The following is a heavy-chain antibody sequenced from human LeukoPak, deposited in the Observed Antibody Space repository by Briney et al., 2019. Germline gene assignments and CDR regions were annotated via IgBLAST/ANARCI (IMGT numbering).Heavy chain of an antibody. CDR2: ISYDGSNK. D-gene: IGHD1-7*01. J-gene: IGHJ4*02. Sequence: PERSLRLSCAASGFTFSSYGMHWVRQAPGKGLEWVAVISYDGSNKYYADSVKGRFTISRDNSKNTLYLQMNSLRAEDTAVFYCAKDGITGTLDYWGQGSLVTVSS. V-gene: IGHV3-30*18. CDR3: AKDGITGTLDY. CDR1: GFTFSSYG.